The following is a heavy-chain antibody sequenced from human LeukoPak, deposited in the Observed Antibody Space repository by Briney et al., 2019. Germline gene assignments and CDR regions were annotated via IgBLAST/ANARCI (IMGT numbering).Heavy chain of an antibody. CDR1: GFTFSNAW. J-gene: IGHJ4*02. Sequence: GGSLRLSCAASGFTFSNAWMSWVRQAPGKGLEWVGRIKSKTDGGTTDYAAPVKGRFTISRDDSKNTLYLQMNSLKTEDTAVYYCTTASTWELLRGQPPRLDYWGQGTLVTVSS. V-gene: IGHV3-15*01. CDR2: IKSKTDGGTT. D-gene: IGHD1-26*01. CDR3: TTASTWELLRGQPPRLDY.